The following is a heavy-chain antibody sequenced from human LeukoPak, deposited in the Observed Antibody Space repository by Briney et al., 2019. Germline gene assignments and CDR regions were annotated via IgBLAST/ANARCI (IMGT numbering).Heavy chain of an antibody. CDR2: IDPNSGGI. Sequence: PTASVKVSCKASGYTFTGYYMHWVRQAPGQGLEWMGWIDPNSGGINYAQKFQGRVTMTRDTSISTAYMELSRLRSDDTAVYYCARQLFAKVVITAPVGYWGQGTLVTVSS. V-gene: IGHV1-2*02. CDR3: ARQLFAKVVITAPVGY. CDR1: GYTFTGYY. D-gene: IGHD3-22*01. J-gene: IGHJ4*02.